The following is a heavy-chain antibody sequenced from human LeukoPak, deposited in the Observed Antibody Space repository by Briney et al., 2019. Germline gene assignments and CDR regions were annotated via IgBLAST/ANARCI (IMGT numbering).Heavy chain of an antibody. V-gene: IGHV4-30-2*01. CDR1: GGSISSDGYS. CDR3: ARGDYGDLYWYFDP. CDR2: IYPSGSI. Sequence: SQTLSLTCAVSGGSISSDGYSWSWIRQPPGKGLEWIGYIYPSGSIYYNSSLKSRVIISVDRSKNQFSLNLSSVTAADTAVYFCARGDYGDLYWYFDPWGRGTLVTVSS. J-gene: IGHJ2*01. D-gene: IGHD4-17*01.